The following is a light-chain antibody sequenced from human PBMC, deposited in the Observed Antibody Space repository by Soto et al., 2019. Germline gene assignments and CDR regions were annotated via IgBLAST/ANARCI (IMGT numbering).Light chain of an antibody. CDR1: SSDVGTYNL. CDR3: YAYAGGTTWV. CDR2: GDN. Sequence: QSALTQPASVSGSPGQSITISCTGTSSDVGTYNLVSWCQQHPGKAPKLMIYGDNKRPSGVSNRFSGSKSGNTASLTSSGLQAEDEADYYCYAYAGGTTWVFGGGTKLTVL. V-gene: IGLV2-23*01. J-gene: IGLJ3*02.